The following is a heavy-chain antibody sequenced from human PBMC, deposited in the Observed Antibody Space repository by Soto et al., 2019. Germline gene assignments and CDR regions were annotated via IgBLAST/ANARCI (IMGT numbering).Heavy chain of an antibody. J-gene: IGHJ4*02. V-gene: IGHV4-31*01. D-gene: IGHD2-2*01. CDR2: IYYSGST. CDR1: GGSISSGGYY. CDR3: ARSRTSANYFDY. Sequence: QVQLQESGPGLVKPSQTLSLTCTVSGGSISSGGYYWSWIRQHPGKGLEWIGYIYYSGSTYYNPCLQSQVTISVHPSKNQFSLKLSSVTAADTAVYYCARSRTSANYFDYWGQGTLVTVSS.